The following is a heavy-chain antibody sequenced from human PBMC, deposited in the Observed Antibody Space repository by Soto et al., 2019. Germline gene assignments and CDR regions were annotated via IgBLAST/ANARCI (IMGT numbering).Heavy chain of an antibody. Sequence: GASVKVSCKASGYTFTSYDINWVRQATGQGLEWMGWMNTNSGNTGYAQKFQGRITMTRNTSISTAYMELSSLRSEDTAVYYCARTVYSPGTYDYWGQGTLVTVSS. D-gene: IGHD1-26*01. CDR3: ARTVYSPGTYDY. V-gene: IGHV1-8*01. CDR2: MNTNSGNT. CDR1: GYTFTSYD. J-gene: IGHJ4*02.